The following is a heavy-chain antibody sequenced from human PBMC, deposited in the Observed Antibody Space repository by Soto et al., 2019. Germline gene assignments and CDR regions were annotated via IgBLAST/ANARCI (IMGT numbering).Heavy chain of an antibody. V-gene: IGHV3-23*01. J-gene: IGHJ3*02. CDR2: ISDGGDLT. CDR3: ARRAFGSSRSFDI. Sequence: PWGSLRLSCTGSGFAFSSHPMSWVRQAPERGLEWVSGISDGGDLTYNADSVRGRFTISRDNSKNTLFLQMNSLRVEDTAVYYCARRAFGSSRSFDIWGQGTMVTVSS. D-gene: IGHD6-6*01. CDR1: GFAFSSHP.